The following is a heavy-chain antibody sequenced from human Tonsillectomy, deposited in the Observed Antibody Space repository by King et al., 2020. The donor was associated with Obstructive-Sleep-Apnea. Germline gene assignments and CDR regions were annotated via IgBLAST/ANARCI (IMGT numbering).Heavy chain of an antibody. Sequence: VQLVESGGGLVKPGGSLRLSCAASGFTFSSYSMNWVRQAPGKGLEWVSSISRSSSYIYYAESVKGRFTISRDNAKSSLYLQMNSLRAEDTAVYYCASLLYGSGNGEDYWGQGTLVTVSS. CDR1: GFTFSSYS. J-gene: IGHJ4*02. CDR3: ASLLYGSGNGEDY. V-gene: IGHV3-21*01. D-gene: IGHD3-10*01. CDR2: ISRSSSYI.